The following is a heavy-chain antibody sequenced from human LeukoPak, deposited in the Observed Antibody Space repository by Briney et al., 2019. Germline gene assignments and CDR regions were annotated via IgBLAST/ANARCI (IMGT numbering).Heavy chain of an antibody. CDR3: ARLYSSSWQFDS. D-gene: IGHD6-13*01. J-gene: IGHJ4*02. Sequence: SETLSLTCAVYGESFSKYYWSWIRQPPGKGLEWIGEINHSGNTNYNPSLKSRVTISVDTSKNQFSLKLSSVTAADTAVYYCARLYSSSWQFDSWGQGTLVTVST. V-gene: IGHV4-34*01. CDR1: GESFSKYY. CDR2: INHSGNT.